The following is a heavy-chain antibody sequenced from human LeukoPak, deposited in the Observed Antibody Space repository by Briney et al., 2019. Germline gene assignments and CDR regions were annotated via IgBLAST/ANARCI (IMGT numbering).Heavy chain of an antibody. CDR1: GGSISSGGYY. CDR3: ARDRPGYCSSTSCSQHYFDY. Sequence: SETLSLTCTVSGGSISSGGYYWSWIRQHPGKGLEWIGYIYYSGSTYYNPSLKSRVTISVDTSKNQFSLKLSSVTAADTAVYYCARDRPGYCSSTSCSQHYFDYWGQGTLITVSS. J-gene: IGHJ4*02. CDR2: IYYSGST. V-gene: IGHV4-31*03. D-gene: IGHD2-2*01.